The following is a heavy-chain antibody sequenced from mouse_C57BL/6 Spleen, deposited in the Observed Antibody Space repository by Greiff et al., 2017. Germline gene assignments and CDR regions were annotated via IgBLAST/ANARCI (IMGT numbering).Heavy chain of an antibody. CDR2: INYDGSST. D-gene: IGHD1-1*01. CDR1: GFTFSDYY. V-gene: IGHV5-16*01. Sequence: EVQRVESEGGLVQPGSSMKLSCTASGFTFSDYYMAWVRQVPEKGLEWVANINYDGSSTYYLDSLKSRFIISRDNAKNILYLQMSSLKSEDTATYYCARRYYYGSSYGWYFDVWGTGTTVTVSS. J-gene: IGHJ1*03. CDR3: ARRYYYGSSYGWYFDV.